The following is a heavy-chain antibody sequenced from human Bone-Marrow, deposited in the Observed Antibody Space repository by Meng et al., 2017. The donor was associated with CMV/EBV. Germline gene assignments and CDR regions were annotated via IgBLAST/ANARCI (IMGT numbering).Heavy chain of an antibody. V-gene: IGHV3-30*02. D-gene: IGHD3-16*02. CDR1: GFTFSSYG. J-gene: IGHJ4*02. CDR3: ARGVTWRYYDYVWGSYRPTNYYFDY. CDR2: IRYDGSNK. Sequence: GESLKISCAASGFTFSSYGMHWVRQAPGKGLEWVAFIRYDGSNKYYADSVKGRFTISRDNAKNSLYLQMNSLRAEDTAVYYCARGVTWRYYDYVWGSYRPTNYYFDYWGQGTLVTVSS.